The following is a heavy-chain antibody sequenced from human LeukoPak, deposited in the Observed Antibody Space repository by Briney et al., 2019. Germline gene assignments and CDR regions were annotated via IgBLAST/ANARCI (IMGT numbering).Heavy chain of an antibody. V-gene: IGHV3-7*01. D-gene: IGHD5-12*01. J-gene: IGHJ4*02. CDR1: GFIFSNYL. Sequence: GGSLRLSCTASGFIFSNYLMTWVRQAPGKGLEWVAQINQDGSKEYYIGSVKARFSISRDNARNSLSLQMNSLRAEDTAVYYCVRDGGVSGYDLLDYWGQGTLVTVSS. CDR2: INQDGSKE. CDR3: VRDGGVSGYDLLDY.